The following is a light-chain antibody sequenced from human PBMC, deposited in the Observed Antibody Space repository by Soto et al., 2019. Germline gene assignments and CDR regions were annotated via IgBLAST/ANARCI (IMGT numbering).Light chain of an antibody. J-gene: IGKJ1*01. CDR2: AAS. V-gene: IGKV1-27*01. Sequence: DIQMTQSPSSLSASVGDRVTITCRASPGISSYLAWYQQKPGEVPKLLISAASTLQSGVPSRFSGSGSGTDFTLTVSSLQPEDVATYYCQKYNSASWTFGQGTKVDI. CDR1: PGISSY. CDR3: QKYNSASWT.